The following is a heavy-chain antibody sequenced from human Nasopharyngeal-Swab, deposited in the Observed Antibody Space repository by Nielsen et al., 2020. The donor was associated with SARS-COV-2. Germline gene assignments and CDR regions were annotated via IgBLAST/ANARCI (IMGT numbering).Heavy chain of an antibody. D-gene: IGHD2-2*01. CDR2: ISGDGGST. V-gene: IGHV3-23*01. CDR3: ARGIVVVPAAFYYYGMDV. J-gene: IGHJ6*02. Sequence: VREAPGKGLEWVSLISGDGGSTYYADSVKGRFTISRDNSKNTLYLQMNSLRAEDTAVYYCARGIVVVPAAFYYYGMDVWGQGTTVTVSS.